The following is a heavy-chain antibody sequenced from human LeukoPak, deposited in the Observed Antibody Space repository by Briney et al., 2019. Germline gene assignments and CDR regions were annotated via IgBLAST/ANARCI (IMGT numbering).Heavy chain of an antibody. CDR3: AKVRFPLGYSYGP. V-gene: IGHV3-23*01. CDR2: ISGSGGST. D-gene: IGHD5-18*01. J-gene: IGHJ5*02. Sequence: XSXVXXXPGKGLEWVSAISGSGGSTYYADSVKGRFTISRDNSKNTLYLQMNSLRAEDTAVYYCAKVRFPLGYSYGPWGQGTLVTVSS.